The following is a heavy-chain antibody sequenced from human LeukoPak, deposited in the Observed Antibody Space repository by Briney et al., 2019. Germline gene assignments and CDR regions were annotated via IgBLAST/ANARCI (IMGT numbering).Heavy chain of an antibody. CDR1: GYTFTSYG. Sequence: ASVKVSCKASGYTFTSYGISWVRQAPGQGLEWMGVISAYNGNTNYAQKLQGRVTMTTDPSTSTDYMELRSLRSEDTAAYYCGRVNYYDSSGHLDYWGQGTLVTVSS. V-gene: IGHV1-18*01. D-gene: IGHD3-22*01. CDR3: GRVNYYDSSGHLDY. J-gene: IGHJ4*02. CDR2: ISAYNGNT.